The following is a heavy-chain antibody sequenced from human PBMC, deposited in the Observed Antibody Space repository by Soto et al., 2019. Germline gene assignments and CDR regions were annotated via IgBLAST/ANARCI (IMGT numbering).Heavy chain of an antibody. CDR1: GYTFTSYY. CDR2: INPSGGSA. J-gene: IGHJ3*02. Sequence: ASVKVSCKASGYTFTSYYMHWVRQAPGQGLEWMGIINPSGGSASYAQKFQGRVTMTRDTSTSTVYMELSSLRSEDTAVYYCARESYGDGAFDIWGQGAMVTVSS. CDR3: ARESYGDGAFDI. V-gene: IGHV1-46*03. D-gene: IGHD4-17*01.